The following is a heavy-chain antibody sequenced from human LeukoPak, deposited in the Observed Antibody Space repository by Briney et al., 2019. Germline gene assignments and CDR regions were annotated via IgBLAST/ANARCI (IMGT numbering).Heavy chain of an antibody. CDR3: ARAPVVPAADAIP. Sequence: KTSETLSLTCTVSGGSISSYYWSWIRQPPGKGLEWIGYIYYSGSTNYNPSLKSRVTISVDRSKNQFSLKLSSVTAADTAVYYCARAPVVPAADAIPWGQGTMVTVSS. V-gene: IGHV4-59*12. D-gene: IGHD2-2*01. J-gene: IGHJ3*01. CDR2: IYYSGST. CDR1: GGSISSYY.